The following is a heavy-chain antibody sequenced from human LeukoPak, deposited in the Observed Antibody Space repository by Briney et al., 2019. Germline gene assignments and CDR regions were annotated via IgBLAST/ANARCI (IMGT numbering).Heavy chain of an antibody. V-gene: IGHV3-48*01. J-gene: IGHJ4*02. D-gene: IGHD3-9*01. CDR1: GFTFSSYS. Sequence: PGGSLRLSCAASGFTFSSYSMNWVRQAPGKGLEWVSYISSSSNIISYADSVKGRFTISRDNAKNSLYLQMNSLRAEDTAVYYCARDDDILTGYYQLDYWGQGTLVTVSS. CDR3: ARDDDILTGYYQLDY. CDR2: ISSSSNII.